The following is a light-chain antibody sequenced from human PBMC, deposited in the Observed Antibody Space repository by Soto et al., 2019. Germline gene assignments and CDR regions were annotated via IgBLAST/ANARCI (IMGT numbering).Light chain of an antibody. V-gene: IGKV3-20*01. CDR1: QSIFSNY. CDR3: QQYGTSPRT. CDR2: GAS. J-gene: IGKJ1*01. Sequence: EVMLTQSPGTLSLSPGERATLSCRASQSIFSNYLAWYQQKSGQAPRLLIYGASHRATGIPDRFSGSGSGTDFTLTISRLEPEDFAVYYCQQYGTSPRTFGQGTKVDFK.